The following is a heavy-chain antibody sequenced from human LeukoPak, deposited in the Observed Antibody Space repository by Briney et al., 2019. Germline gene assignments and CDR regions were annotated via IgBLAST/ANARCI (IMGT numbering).Heavy chain of an antibody. D-gene: IGHD2-21*02. CDR1: GFTFSSYS. CDR2: ISSSSYI. CDR3: ARDSAYCGGDCYSFDY. Sequence: GGSLRLSCAASGFTFSSYSMNWVRQAPGKGLEWVSSISSSSYIYYAGSVKGRFTISRDNAKNSLYLQMNSLRAEDTAVYYCARDSAYCGGDCYSFDYWGQGTLVTVSS. V-gene: IGHV3-21*01. J-gene: IGHJ4*02.